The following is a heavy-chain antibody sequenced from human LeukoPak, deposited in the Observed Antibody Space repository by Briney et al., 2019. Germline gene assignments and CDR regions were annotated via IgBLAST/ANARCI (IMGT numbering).Heavy chain of an antibody. CDR1: GGTFSSYA. CDR2: IIPIFGTA. Sequence: SVKVSCKASGGTFSSYAISWVRQAPGQGLEWMGGIIPIFGTANYARKFQGRVTITADESTSTAYMELSSLRSEDTAVYYCAREGACSSTSCYADYWGQGTLVTVSS. J-gene: IGHJ4*02. D-gene: IGHD2-2*01. V-gene: IGHV1-69*01. CDR3: AREGACSSTSCYADY.